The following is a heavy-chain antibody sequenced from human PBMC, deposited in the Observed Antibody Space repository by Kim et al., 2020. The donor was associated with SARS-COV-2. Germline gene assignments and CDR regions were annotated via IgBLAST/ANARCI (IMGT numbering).Heavy chain of an antibody. CDR3: ARGHTIWIACDI. CDR2: INHSGST. D-gene: IGHD3-9*01. J-gene: IGHJ3*02. Sequence: SETLSLTCAVYGGSFSGDYCSWIRQPPGKGLEWIGEINHSGSTNYNPSLKSRVTISVDTSKNQFSLKLSSVSAADTAVYYCARGHTIWIACDICGQGTMV. CDR1: GGSFSGDY. V-gene: IGHV4-34*01.